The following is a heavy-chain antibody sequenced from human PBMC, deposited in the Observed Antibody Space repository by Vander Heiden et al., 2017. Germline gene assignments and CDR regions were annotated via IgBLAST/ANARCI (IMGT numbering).Heavy chain of an antibody. CDR3: ARGRTTYDFWSGYSRFDP. CDR2: ISHSGST. V-gene: IGHV4-34*01. CDR1: GRPFSGYY. Sequence: QVQLQQWGAGVLKPSATLSLTCAVYGRPFSGYYWTWIRQPPGKRLEWIEEISHSGSTNSNASIKSRVTISIDMSKKQFSLKLSSVTAADTAVYYCARGRTTYDFWSGYSRFDPWGQGTLVTVSS. J-gene: IGHJ5*02. D-gene: IGHD3-3*01.